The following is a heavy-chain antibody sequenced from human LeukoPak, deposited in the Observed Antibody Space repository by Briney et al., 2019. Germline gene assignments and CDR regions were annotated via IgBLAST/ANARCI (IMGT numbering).Heavy chain of an antibody. D-gene: IGHD2-2*01. CDR1: GFTFSSYA. CDR2: ISGSGGST. Sequence: GGSLGLSCAASGFTFSSYAMSWVRQAPGKGLEWVSAISGSGGSTYYADSVKGRFTISRDNSKNTLYLQMNSLRAEDTAVYYCAKATARYCSSTSCYYYYYYYMDVWGKGTTVTVSS. CDR3: AKATARYCSSTSCYYYYYYYMDV. J-gene: IGHJ6*03. V-gene: IGHV3-23*01.